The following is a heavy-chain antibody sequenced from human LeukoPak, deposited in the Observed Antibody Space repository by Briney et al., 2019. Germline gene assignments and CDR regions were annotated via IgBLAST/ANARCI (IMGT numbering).Heavy chain of an antibody. CDR1: GFTFSSYW. CDR2: IKQDGSEK. J-gene: IGHJ4*02. Sequence: GGSLRLSCAASGFTFSSYWMSWVRQAPGKGLEWVANIKQDGSEKYYVDSVKGRFTITRDNAKNSLYLQMNNLRAEDRAVYYCVRRRGSSCFDYWGQGTLVTVSS. CDR3: VRRRGSSCFDY. V-gene: IGHV3-7*01. D-gene: IGHD3-16*01.